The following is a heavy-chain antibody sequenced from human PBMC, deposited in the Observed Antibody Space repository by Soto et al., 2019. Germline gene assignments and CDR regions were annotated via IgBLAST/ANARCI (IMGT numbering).Heavy chain of an antibody. CDR1: GLTFSNHY. CDR2: ISSSAGTI. D-gene: IGHD3-10*01. V-gene: IGHV3-11*01. CDR3: ARAPYFGAGTYYYYALDV. Sequence: QVQLVESGGALVQPGGSLRLSCAASGLTFSNHYMTWIRQAPGKGLEWLSCISSSAGTIYYADSVKGRITISRDNAKNSLYLQMTNMRAEDAAVYYCARAPYFGAGTYYYYALDVWGQGTPVTVSS. J-gene: IGHJ6*02.